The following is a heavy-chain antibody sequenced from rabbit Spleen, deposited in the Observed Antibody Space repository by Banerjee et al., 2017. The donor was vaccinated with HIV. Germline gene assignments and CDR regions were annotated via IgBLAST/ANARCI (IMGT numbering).Heavy chain of an antibody. D-gene: IGHD8-1*01. J-gene: IGHJ4*01. Sequence: QSLEESGGDLVKPEGSLTLTCTASGFSFSTSYMCWVRQAPGKGLEWIACIYTSSGSTYYARWAKGRFTISKTSSTTVTLHMTSLTVADTATYFCARDGAGGSYFALWGQGTLVTVS. CDR3: ARDGAGGSYFAL. V-gene: IGHV1S40*01. CDR1: GFSFSTSY. CDR2: IYTSSGST.